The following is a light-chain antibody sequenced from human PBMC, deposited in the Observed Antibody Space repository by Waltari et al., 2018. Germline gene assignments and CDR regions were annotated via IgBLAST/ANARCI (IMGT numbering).Light chain of an antibody. J-gene: IGKJ2*01. CDR2: KAC. V-gene: IGKV1-5*03. Sequence: DIQVTQSPSTLSASVGDRVTITCRASHTISSGLAWYQQKPGKAPKLLIYKACFLESGVQSRFRGSGSGTEFTLTISSLQPDDFATYYCQVFETFGQGTKLEIK. CDR3: QVFET. CDR1: HTISSG.